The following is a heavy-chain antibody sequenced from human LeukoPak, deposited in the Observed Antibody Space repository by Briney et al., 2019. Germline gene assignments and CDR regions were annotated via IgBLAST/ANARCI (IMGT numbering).Heavy chain of an antibody. Sequence: GASVKVSCKASGFTFTNYGISWVRLAPGQGLEWMGWISAYNGDTNYAQKLQDRVTMTTDTSTSTAYMELRSLRSDDTAMYYCARDEGVGERGAYWGQGTLVTVSS. D-gene: IGHD3-16*01. CDR2: ISAYNGDT. J-gene: IGHJ4*02. CDR3: ARDEGVGERGAY. V-gene: IGHV1-18*01. CDR1: GFTFTNYG.